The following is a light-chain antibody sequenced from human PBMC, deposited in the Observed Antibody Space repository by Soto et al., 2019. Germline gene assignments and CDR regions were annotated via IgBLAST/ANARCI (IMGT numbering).Light chain of an antibody. J-gene: IGLJ2*01. CDR1: NSDVGGYDY. CDR2: DVS. Sequence: QSALTQPASVSGSPGQSITMSCTGTNSDVGGYDYVSWYQQHPGKAPKLMIYDVSIRPSGVSDRFSGSKSGNTASLTISGLQTEDEAYYYCSSYTSSTALIFGGGTKLTVL. V-gene: IGLV2-14*01. CDR3: SSYTSSTALI.